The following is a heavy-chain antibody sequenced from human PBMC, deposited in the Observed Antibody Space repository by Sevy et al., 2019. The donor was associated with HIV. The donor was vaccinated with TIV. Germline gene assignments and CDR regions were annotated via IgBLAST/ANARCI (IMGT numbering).Heavy chain of an antibody. Sequence: GGSLRLSCAASGFTFSSYWINWVRQAPGEGLEWVANINQGGNQKHYMDPVKGRFTISRDNAENAVYLQMNSLRVEDTAVYYCARGPSGAAAGRFDSWGQGTLVTVSS. V-gene: IGHV3-7*01. D-gene: IGHD6-13*01. J-gene: IGHJ4*02. CDR2: INQGGNQK. CDR3: ARGPSGAAAGRFDS. CDR1: GFTFSSYW.